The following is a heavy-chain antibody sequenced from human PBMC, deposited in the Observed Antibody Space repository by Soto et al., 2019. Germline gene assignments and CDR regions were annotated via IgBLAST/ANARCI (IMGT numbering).Heavy chain of an antibody. V-gene: IGHV4-59*08. CDR2: IYHSAST. D-gene: IGHD2-21*02. CDR3: ARHLPYCGGDCYSLDS. Sequence: QVQLQESGPGLVKPSETLSLTCTVSGGSISSYYWSWIRQPPGKGLEWIGYIYHSASTKYSPSLKSRVTISVDTSKNQFSLNLSSVTAADTAVYYCARHLPYCGGDCYSLDSWGQGTLVTVSS. CDR1: GGSISSYY. J-gene: IGHJ4*02.